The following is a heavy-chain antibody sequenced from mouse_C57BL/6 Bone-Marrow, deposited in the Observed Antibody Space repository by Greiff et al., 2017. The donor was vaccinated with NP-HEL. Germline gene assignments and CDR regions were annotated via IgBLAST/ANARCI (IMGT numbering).Heavy chain of an antibody. V-gene: IGHV1-55*01. D-gene: IGHD3-3*01. CDR2: IYPGSGCT. Sequence: VQLQQPGAELVKPGASVKMSCKASGYTFTSYWITWVKQRPGQGLEWIGEIYPGSGCTNYNEKFKSKATLTVDTSSSTAYMQLSSLTSEDSAVYYCAREGRFDVWGTGTTVTVAS. J-gene: IGHJ1*03. CDR3: AREGRFDV. CDR1: GYTFTSYW.